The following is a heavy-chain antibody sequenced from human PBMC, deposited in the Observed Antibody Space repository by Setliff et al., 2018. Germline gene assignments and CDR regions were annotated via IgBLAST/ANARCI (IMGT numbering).Heavy chain of an antibody. CDR1: GYSISSGYY. CDR2: FYHGGSA. CDR3: ARTGTYRYFDY. Sequence: SETLSLTCAVSGYSISSGYYWGWIRQPPGKGLEWIGGFYHGGSAHYNASLKSRLTISVDTSKNQFSLKLRSVTAADTAVYYCARTGTYRYFDYWGQGALVTVSS. V-gene: IGHV4-38-2*01. J-gene: IGHJ4*02. D-gene: IGHD1-1*01.